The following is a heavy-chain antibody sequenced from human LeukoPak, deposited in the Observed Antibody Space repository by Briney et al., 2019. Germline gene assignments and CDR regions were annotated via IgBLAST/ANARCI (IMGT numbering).Heavy chain of an antibody. Sequence: ASVKVSCKASGYIFSSYGISWVRQAPGQGLEWMGWISAYNGNTKYAQKFQGRVTMTTDTSTSTGYMEVRGLRSDDTAVYYCARDRHASSGWTGEFDYWGQGTLVTVSS. CDR1: GYIFSSYG. J-gene: IGHJ4*02. CDR3: ARDRHASSGWTGEFDY. D-gene: IGHD6-19*01. CDR2: ISAYNGNT. V-gene: IGHV1-18*01.